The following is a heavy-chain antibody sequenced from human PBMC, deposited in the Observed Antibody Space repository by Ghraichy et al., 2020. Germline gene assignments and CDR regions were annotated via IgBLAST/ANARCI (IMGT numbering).Heavy chain of an antibody. D-gene: IGHD3-3*01. V-gene: IGHV3-11*01. CDR2: ISSSGSTI. CDR3: ARDSTLDFWSGYYSRYYYYGMDV. Sequence: LSLTCAASGFTFSDYYMSWIRQAPGKGLEWVSYISSSGSTIYYADSVKGRFTISRDNAKNSLYLQMNSLRAEDTAVYYCARDSTLDFWSGYYSRYYYYGMDVWGQGTTVTVSS. J-gene: IGHJ6*02. CDR1: GFTFSDYY.